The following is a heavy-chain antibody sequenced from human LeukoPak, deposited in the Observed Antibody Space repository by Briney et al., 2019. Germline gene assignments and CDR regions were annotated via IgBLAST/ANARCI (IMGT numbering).Heavy chain of an antibody. V-gene: IGHV1-46*01. CDR1: GYTFTSYY. Sequence: ASVKVSCKASGYTFTSYYMHWVRQAPGQGLEWMGIINPSGGSTSYAQKFQGRVTMTRDTSTSTVYIELSSLRSEDTAVYYCAREGMVRGVITSAGAFDIWGQGTMVTVSS. D-gene: IGHD3-10*01. J-gene: IGHJ3*02. CDR3: AREGMVRGVITSAGAFDI. CDR2: INPSGGST.